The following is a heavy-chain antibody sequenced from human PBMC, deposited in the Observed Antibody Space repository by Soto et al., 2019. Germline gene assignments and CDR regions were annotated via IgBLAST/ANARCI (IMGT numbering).Heavy chain of an antibody. V-gene: IGHV3-30-3*01. CDR1: GFTFSNYA. CDR3: ATFLLVGSFDI. J-gene: IGHJ3*02. CDR2: ISYDEINK. Sequence: GGSLRLSCAASGFTFSNYAMHWVRQAPGKGLEWVAVISYDEINKYYADSVKGRFTISRDNSKNTLSLQMNTLRAEDTAVYYCATFLLVGSFDIWGQGTMVTVSS. D-gene: IGHD1-26*01.